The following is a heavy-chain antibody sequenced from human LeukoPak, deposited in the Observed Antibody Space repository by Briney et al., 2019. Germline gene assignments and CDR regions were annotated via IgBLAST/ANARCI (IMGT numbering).Heavy chain of an antibody. V-gene: IGHV3-48*04. CDR2: IHYTGKTL. Sequence: GGSLRLSCAASGFTFSSFSMNWVRQAPGKGLEWVSYIHYTGKTLYYADSVKGRFTISRDDAKNSLYLQMNDLRAEDTAVYYCAKDPRYSGYDYFDYWGQGTLVTVSS. CDR3: AKDPRYSGYDYFDY. J-gene: IGHJ4*02. D-gene: IGHD5-12*01. CDR1: GFTFSSFS.